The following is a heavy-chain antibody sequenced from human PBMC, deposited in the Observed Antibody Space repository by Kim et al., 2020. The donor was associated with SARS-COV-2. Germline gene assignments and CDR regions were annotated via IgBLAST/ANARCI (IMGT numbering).Heavy chain of an antibody. V-gene: IGHV3-30*01. CDR3: ARGAAGGYYYGMDV. J-gene: IGHJ6*02. Sequence: ADTVKGRFTISRDNSKNTLYLQMNSLRAEDTAVYYCARGAAGGYYYGMDVWGQGTTVTVSS. D-gene: IGHD3-10*01.